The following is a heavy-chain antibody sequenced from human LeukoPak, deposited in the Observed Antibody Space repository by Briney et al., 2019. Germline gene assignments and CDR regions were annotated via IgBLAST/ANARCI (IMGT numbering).Heavy chain of an antibody. CDR1: GSTFSSHT. CDR2: ISNTGSVI. Sequence: GGSLRLFCAASGSTFSSHTMNWVRQAPGKGLEWISYISNTGSVIYYADSVKGRFTISRDNAKNSLYLQMNSLRAEDTAVYYCAKGLITFGGVIVQAYDYWGQGTLVTVSS. J-gene: IGHJ4*02. V-gene: IGHV3-48*04. CDR3: AKGLITFGGVIVQAYDY. D-gene: IGHD3-16*02.